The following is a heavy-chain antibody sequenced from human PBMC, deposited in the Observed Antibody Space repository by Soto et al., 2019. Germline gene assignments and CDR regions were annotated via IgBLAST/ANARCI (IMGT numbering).Heavy chain of an antibody. D-gene: IGHD6-6*01. J-gene: IGHJ4*02. V-gene: IGHV3-23*01. CDR3: VKGGGRIVPRHFDY. CDR1: GFTFSDYA. CDR2: ISSGGGSP. Sequence: EVQLLESGGGLVQPGGSLRLSCVASGFTFSDYAMSWVRQAPGKGLEWVSGISSGGGSPYNADSVKGRFTISRDNSKNTLYLQMNSLRVDDTAVDYCVKGGGRIVPRHFDYWGQGTLVTVSS.